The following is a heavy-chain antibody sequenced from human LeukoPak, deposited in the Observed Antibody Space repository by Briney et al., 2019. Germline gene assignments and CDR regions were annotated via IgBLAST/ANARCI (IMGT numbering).Heavy chain of an antibody. J-gene: IGHJ3*02. V-gene: IGHV5-51*01. CDR1: GYSFTSYW. CDR3: ARHLGDAFDI. CDR2: IYPADSDA. Sequence: GESPKISCKGSGYSFTSYWIGWVRQMPGKGLEWMAIIYPADSDARYSRSFQGQVTISADKSISTAYLQWSTLKASDTAMYYCARHLGDAFDIWGQGTMVTVSS.